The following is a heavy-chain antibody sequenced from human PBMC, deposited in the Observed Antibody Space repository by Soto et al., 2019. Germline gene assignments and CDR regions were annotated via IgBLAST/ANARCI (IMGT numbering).Heavy chain of an antibody. CDR3: EPLDTVTTSY. CDR1: GFTFSSYS. V-gene: IGHV3-21*01. Sequence: EVQLVESGGGLVKPGGSLRLSCAASGFTFSSYSMNWVRQAPGKGLEWVSSISSSSSYIYYADSVKGRFTISRDNAKNSLYLQMNSLRAEDTAVYYCEPLDTVTTSYLGQGTLVTVPS. D-gene: IGHD4-17*01. J-gene: IGHJ4*02. CDR2: ISSSSSYI.